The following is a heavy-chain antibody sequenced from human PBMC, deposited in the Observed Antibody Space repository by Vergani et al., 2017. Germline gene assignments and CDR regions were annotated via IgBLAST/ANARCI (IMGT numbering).Heavy chain of an antibody. Sequence: QVQLVQSGAEVKKPGASVKVSCKASGYTFTGYYMHWVRQAPGQGPEWMGWINPNSGGTNYAQKFQGRVTMTRDTSISTAYMELSRLRSDDTAVYYCARGRRYCSSTSCYTDWFDPWGQGTLVTVSS. CDR1: GYTFTGYY. V-gene: IGHV1-2*02. D-gene: IGHD2-2*02. CDR2: INPNSGGT. CDR3: ARGRRYCSSTSCYTDWFDP. J-gene: IGHJ5*02.